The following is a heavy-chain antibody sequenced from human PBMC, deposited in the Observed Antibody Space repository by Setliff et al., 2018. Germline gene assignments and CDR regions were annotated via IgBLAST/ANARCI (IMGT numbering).Heavy chain of an antibody. CDR2: IKQDGSEK. CDR3: VRLGCSTTSCYYFDY. J-gene: IGHJ4*02. D-gene: IGHD2-2*01. V-gene: IGHV3-7*01. Sequence: GGSLRLSCAASGFTFSSYWMSWVRQAPGKGLEWVANIKQDGSEKYYVDSVKGRFTISRDNANNSLYLQMNTLRVEDTAVYFCVRLGCSTTSCYYFDYWGQGPRSPSPQ. CDR1: GFTFSSYW.